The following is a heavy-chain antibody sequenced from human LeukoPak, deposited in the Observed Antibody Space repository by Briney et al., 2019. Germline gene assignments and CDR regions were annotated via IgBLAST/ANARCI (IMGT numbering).Heavy chain of an antibody. CDR3: ARGRGSSWYYFDS. CDR2: IYASGNT. V-gene: IGHV4-4*07. CDR1: GGSISSYY. D-gene: IGHD6-13*01. Sequence: SETLSLTCTVSGGSISSYYWSWVRQPAGKGLEWIGRIYASGNTNYNPSLKGRVTMTIDTSKNQFSLNLSSVTAADTAVYYCARGRGSSWYYFDSWGQGTLVTISS. J-gene: IGHJ4*02.